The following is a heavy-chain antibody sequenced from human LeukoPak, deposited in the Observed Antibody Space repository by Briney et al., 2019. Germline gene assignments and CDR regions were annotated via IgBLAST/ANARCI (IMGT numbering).Heavy chain of an antibody. CDR2: INHSGST. J-gene: IGHJ6*02. CDR1: GGSFSGYY. CDR3: ARTRARYFDWFHYYYGMDV. V-gene: IGHV4-34*01. D-gene: IGHD3-9*01. Sequence: SETLSLTCAVYGGSFSGYYWIWIRQPPGKGLEWIGEINHSGSTNYNPSLKSRVTISVDTSKNQYSLKLSSVTAADTAVDYCARTRARYFDWFHYYYGMDVWGQGTTVTVSS.